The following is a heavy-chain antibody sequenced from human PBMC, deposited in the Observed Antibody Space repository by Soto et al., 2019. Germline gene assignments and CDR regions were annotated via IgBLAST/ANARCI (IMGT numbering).Heavy chain of an antibody. J-gene: IGHJ4*02. CDR3: ARDGYYYDSSGYQRVYYFDY. CDR1: GGFVSSGSYY. Sequence: PSETLSLTCAVYGGFVSSGSYYWSWIRQPPGKGLEWIGEMSHSGGTHFNPSLKSRVTISVDTSKNQFSLKLSSVTAADTAVYYCARDGYYYDSSGYQRVYYFDYWGQGTLVTVSS. CDR2: MSHSGGT. D-gene: IGHD3-22*01. V-gene: IGHV4-61*01.